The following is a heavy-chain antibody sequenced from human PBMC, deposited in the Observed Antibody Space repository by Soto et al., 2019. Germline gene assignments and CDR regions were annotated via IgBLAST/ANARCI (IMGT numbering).Heavy chain of an antibody. Sequence: SEPLSVTWTVSGGPSSSGDYYWSWIRQPPGKGLEWIGYIYYSGGTYYNPSLKSRVTISIDTSKNQFSLKLSSVTAADTAVYYCASVRGVNYYFDYWGQGTLVTVSS. CDR2: IYYSGGT. J-gene: IGHJ4*02. CDR1: GGPSSSGDYY. CDR3: ASVRGVNYYFDY. D-gene: IGHD3-10*02. V-gene: IGHV4-30-4*01.